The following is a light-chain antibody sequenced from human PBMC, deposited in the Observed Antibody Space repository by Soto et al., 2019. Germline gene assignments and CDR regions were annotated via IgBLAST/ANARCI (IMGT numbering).Light chain of an antibody. Sequence: QSALQQVVSGSGTHRQSGTISCSESSSNIGSNTVNWYQQLPGTAPKLLIYSNNQRPSGVPDRFSGSKSGTSASLAIRGLQSEDEADYYCAAWDDSLNGHYVFGTGTKVPV. V-gene: IGLV1-44*01. CDR3: AAWDDSLNGHYV. CDR1: SSNIGSNT. CDR2: SNN. J-gene: IGLJ1*01.